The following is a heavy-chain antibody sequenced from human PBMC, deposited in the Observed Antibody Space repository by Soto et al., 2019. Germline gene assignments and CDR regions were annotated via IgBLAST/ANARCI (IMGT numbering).Heavy chain of an antibody. CDR1: GVTFRNYG. D-gene: IGHD1-26*01. J-gene: IGHJ5*02. CDR2: ISSDGSNK. CDR3: AKAFLVGLLTPGWFDP. V-gene: IGHV3-30*18. Sequence: GGSLRLSYIGSGVTFRNYGMNWVRHAPGKGLEWVAAISSDGSNKYYADSVKGRFTISRDNSQNTLFLQMSTLRSEDTAVYYCAKAFLVGLLTPGWFDPWGQGTPVTVSS.